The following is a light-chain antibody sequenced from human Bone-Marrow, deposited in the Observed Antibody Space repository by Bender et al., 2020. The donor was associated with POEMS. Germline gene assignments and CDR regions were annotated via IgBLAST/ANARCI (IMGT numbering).Light chain of an antibody. Sequence: QSVLTQPPSASGTPGQRVTISCSGSNSNIGTNAVNWYKQFPGTAPKLLIYSANQRPSGVPDRFYAFRAGTSASLAISGLQSEDEAVYYCAAWDDGLRGGVFGGGTKLTVL. J-gene: IGLJ3*02. CDR2: SAN. V-gene: IGLV1-44*01. CDR1: NSNIGTNA. CDR3: AAWDDGLRGGV.